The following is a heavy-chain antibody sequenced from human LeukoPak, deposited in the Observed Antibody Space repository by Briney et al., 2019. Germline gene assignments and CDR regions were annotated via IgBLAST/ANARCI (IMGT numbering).Heavy chain of an antibody. J-gene: IGHJ4*02. V-gene: IGHV4-34*01. CDR2: IHNSGTT. Sequence: SETLSLTCAVSGGPFSGYFWSWIRQPSGKGLEWIGEIHNSGTTNYNPSLNSRVTISEDTSKNQFYLNLSSVTAADTAVYYCARRYYYNLGSFPFDFWGQGTLVTVST. CDR1: GGPFSGYF. CDR3: ARRYYYNLGSFPFDF. D-gene: IGHD3-10*01.